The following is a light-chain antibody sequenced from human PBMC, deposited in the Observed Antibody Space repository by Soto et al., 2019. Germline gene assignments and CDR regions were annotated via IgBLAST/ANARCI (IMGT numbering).Light chain of an antibody. CDR1: QSVSSSY. CDR3: QQYGSSPGFS. Sequence: EIVLTQSPGTLSLSPGERATLSCRASQSVSSSYLAWYQQKPGQAPRLLIYGASSRATGIPDRFSGSGSGTDCTLTISRLEPEDFAVYYCQQYGSSPGFSFGPGTKVDIK. CDR2: GAS. J-gene: IGKJ3*01. V-gene: IGKV3-20*01.